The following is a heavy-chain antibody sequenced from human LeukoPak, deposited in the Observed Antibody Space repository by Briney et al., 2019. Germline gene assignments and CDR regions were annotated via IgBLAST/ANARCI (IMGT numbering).Heavy chain of an antibody. V-gene: IGHV3-30-3*01. J-gene: IGHJ6*02. CDR2: ISYDGSNK. D-gene: IGHD3-3*01. Sequence: GRSLRLSCAASEFTFSSYAMHWVRQAPGKGLEWVAVISYDGSNKYYADSVKGRFTISRDNSKNTLYLQMNSLRAEDTAVYYCARDYDFWSGYYIYYYYGMDVWGQGTTVTVSS. CDR3: ARDYDFWSGYYIYYYYGMDV. CDR1: EFTFSSYA.